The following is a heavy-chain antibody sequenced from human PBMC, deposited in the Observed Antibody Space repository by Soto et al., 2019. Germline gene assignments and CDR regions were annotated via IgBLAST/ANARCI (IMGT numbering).Heavy chain of an antibody. CDR1: GFTFSSYA. D-gene: IGHD6-13*01. CDR2: ISYDGSNK. Sequence: ESGGGVVQPGRSLRLSCAASGFTFSSYAMHWVRQAPGKGLEWVAVISYDGSNKYYADSVKGRFTISRDNSKNTLYLQMNSLRAEDTAVYYCARDEGYSSSWYDYYYYGMDVWGQGTTVTVSS. V-gene: IGHV3-30-3*01. CDR3: ARDEGYSSSWYDYYYYGMDV. J-gene: IGHJ6*02.